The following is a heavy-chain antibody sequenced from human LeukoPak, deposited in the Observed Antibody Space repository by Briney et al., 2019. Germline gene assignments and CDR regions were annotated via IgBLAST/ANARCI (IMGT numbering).Heavy chain of an antibody. CDR2: IYYSVTT. CDR3: ARRTGEGAFDI. V-gene: IGHV4-59*08. CDR1: GGSLSTYF. D-gene: IGHD3-16*01. J-gene: IGHJ3*02. Sequence: KASETLSLTCTVSGGSLSTYFWTWIRQPPGKGLEWIGYIYYSVTTNYHPSLESRVTISVDTSKNQFSLKLNSVTAADTAVYYCARRTGEGAFDIWGQGTMVTVSS.